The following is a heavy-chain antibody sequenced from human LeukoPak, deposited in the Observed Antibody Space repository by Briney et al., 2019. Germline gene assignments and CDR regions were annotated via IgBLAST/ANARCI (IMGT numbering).Heavy chain of an antibody. J-gene: IGHJ6*02. V-gene: IGHV1-2*04. CDR2: INPNSGGT. Sequence: ASVKVSCKASGYTFTGYHMHWVRQAPGQGLEWMGWINPNSGGTNYAQKFQGWVTMTRDTSISTAYMELSRLRSDDTAVYYCARVSLGNEPGSPQNYYYYGMDVWGQGTTVTVSS. CDR1: GYTFTGYH. CDR3: ARVSLGNEPGSPQNYYYYGMDV.